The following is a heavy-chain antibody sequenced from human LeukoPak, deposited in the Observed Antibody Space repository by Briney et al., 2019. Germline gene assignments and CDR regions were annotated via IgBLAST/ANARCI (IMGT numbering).Heavy chain of an antibody. CDR1: GGSISSYY. CDR3: ARDTAVAIPFDY. Sequence: SETLSLTCTVSGGSISSYYWSWIRQPPGKGLEGIGYIYYSGSTNYNHSLKSRVTISVDTSKNQFSLRLSSVTAADTAVYYCARDTAVAIPFDYWGQGTLVTVSS. D-gene: IGHD6-19*01. J-gene: IGHJ4*02. CDR2: IYYSGST. V-gene: IGHV4-59*01.